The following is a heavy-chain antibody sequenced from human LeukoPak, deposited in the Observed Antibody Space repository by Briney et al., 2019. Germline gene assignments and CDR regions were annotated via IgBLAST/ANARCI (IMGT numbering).Heavy chain of an antibody. CDR3: ARARQDGYNYMGYYYYYMDV. CDR1: GGSISSSSYY. D-gene: IGHD5-24*01. J-gene: IGHJ6*03. CDR2: IYYSGST. V-gene: IGHV4-39*07. Sequence: PSETLSLTCTVSGGSISSSSYYWGWIRQPPGKGLEWIGSIYYSGSTYYNPSLKSRVTISVDTSKNQFSLKLSSVTAADTAVYYCARARQDGYNYMGYYYYYMDVWGKGTTVAVSS.